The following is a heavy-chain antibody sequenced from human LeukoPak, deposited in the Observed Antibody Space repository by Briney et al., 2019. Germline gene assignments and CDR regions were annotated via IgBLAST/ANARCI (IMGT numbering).Heavy chain of an antibody. CDR2: MNPNSGNT. J-gene: IGHJ6*03. D-gene: IGHD3-10*01. Sequence: ASVKVSCKASGYTFTSYDINWVRQATGQGLEWMGWMNPNSGNTGYAQKFQGRVTMTRNTSISTAYMELSSLRSEDTAVYYCATGMITMVRGVIITPKYMDVWGKGTTVTVSS. V-gene: IGHV1-8*01. CDR3: ATGMITMVRGVIITPKYMDV. CDR1: GYTFTSYD.